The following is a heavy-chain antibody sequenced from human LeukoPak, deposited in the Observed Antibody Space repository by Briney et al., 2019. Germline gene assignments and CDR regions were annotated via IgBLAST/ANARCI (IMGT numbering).Heavy chain of an antibody. CDR3: ARVGPSSSWYAFDY. Sequence: GGSLRLSCAPSGFTVSSNYMSWVRQAPGKGLESVSVIYSGGSTYYADSVKGRFTISRHNSKNTLYLQMNSLRAEDTAVYYCARVGPSSSWYAFDYWGQGTLVTVSS. J-gene: IGHJ4*02. D-gene: IGHD6-13*01. CDR1: GFTVSSNY. V-gene: IGHV3-53*04. CDR2: IYSGGST.